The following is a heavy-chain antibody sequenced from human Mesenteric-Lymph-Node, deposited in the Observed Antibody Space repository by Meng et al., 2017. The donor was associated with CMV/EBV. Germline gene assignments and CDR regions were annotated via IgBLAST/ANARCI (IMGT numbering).Heavy chain of an antibody. CDR1: GGSINSGDYY. CDR3: ARHTTIYNWFDP. V-gene: IGHV4-30-4*08. CDR2: IYYSGST. Sequence: SETLSLTCTVSGGSINSGDYYWSWIRQPPGKGLEWIGYIYYSGSTYYNPSLQSRVTISIDTSKNQFSLKLSSVTAADTAVYYCARHTTIYNWFDPWGQGTLVTVSS. J-gene: IGHJ5*02. D-gene: IGHD3-3*01.